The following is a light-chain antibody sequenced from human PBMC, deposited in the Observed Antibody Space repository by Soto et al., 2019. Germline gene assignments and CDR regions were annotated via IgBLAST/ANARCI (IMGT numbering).Light chain of an antibody. V-gene: IGLV1-40*01. CDR2: ANN. Sequence: QSVLTQPPSVSGAPGQGVTISCTGTRSNLGAGYDVHWYQQFPGAAPKLLIYANNKRPSGVLDRFSGSKSGNTASLTISGLQAEDEADYYCCSYAGSSTLVFGGGTKLTVL. J-gene: IGLJ3*02. CDR1: RSNLGAGYD. CDR3: CSYAGSSTLV.